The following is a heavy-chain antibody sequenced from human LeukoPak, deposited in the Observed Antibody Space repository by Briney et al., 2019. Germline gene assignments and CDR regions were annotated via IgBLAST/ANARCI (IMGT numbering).Heavy chain of an antibody. J-gene: IGHJ6*02. CDR2: ISSSSSYI. CDR1: GFTFSSYS. V-gene: IGHV3-21*01. Sequence: GGSLRLSCAASGFTFSSYSMNWVCQAPGKGLEWVSSISSSSSYIYYADSVKGRFTISRDNAKNSLYLQMNSLRAEDTAVYYCARDFSDYPSYYYYYGMDVWGQGTTVTVSS. CDR3: ARDFSDYPSYYYYYGMDV. D-gene: IGHD4-17*01.